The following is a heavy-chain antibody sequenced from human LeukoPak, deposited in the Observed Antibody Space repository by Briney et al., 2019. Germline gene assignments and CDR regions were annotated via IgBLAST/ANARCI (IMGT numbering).Heavy chain of an antibody. CDR3: AKGGWEPMDV. Sequence: PGGSLRLSCAASGFTFSSSAMSWVRQAPGKGLEWVSAISGSGGSTYYADSVKGRFTVSRDNSKNTLYLQMNSLRAEDTAIYYCAKGGWEPMDVWGQGTTVTVSS. CDR2: ISGSGGST. V-gene: IGHV3-23*01. D-gene: IGHD4-23*01. J-gene: IGHJ6*02. CDR1: GFTFSSSA.